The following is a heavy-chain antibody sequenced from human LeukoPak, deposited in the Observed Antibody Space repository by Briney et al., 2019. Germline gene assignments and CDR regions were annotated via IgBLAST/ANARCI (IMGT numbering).Heavy chain of an antibody. J-gene: IGHJ3*02. D-gene: IGHD6-19*01. V-gene: IGHV4-34*01. Sequence: SETLSLTCAVYGGSFSGYYWSWIRQPPGKGLEWIGEINHSGSTNYNPSLKSRVTISVDTSKNQFSLKLSSVTAADTAVYYCARAKHSGWYKRSPHAFDIWGQGTMVTVSP. CDR2: INHSGST. CDR3: ARAKHSGWYKRSPHAFDI. CDR1: GGSFSGYY.